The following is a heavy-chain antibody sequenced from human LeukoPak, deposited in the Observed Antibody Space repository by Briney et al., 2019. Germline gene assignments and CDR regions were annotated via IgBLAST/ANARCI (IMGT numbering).Heavy chain of an antibody. CDR1: GGSFSGYY. Sequence: PSETLSLTCAVYGGSFSGYYWSWIRQPPGKGLEWIGEINHSGNTSYYPSLKSRLTISVDTSKNQFSLSLDSVTAADTAVYYCARGLASGYPPIPFDYWGQGTLVTVSS. V-gene: IGHV4-34*01. CDR2: INHSGNT. D-gene: IGHD3-3*01. J-gene: IGHJ4*02. CDR3: ARGLASGYPPIPFDY.